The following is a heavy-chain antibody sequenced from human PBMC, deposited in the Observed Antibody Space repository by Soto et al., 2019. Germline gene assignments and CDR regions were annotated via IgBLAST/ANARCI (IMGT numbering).Heavy chain of an antibody. J-gene: IGHJ4*02. CDR1: GGSISSGGYY. Sequence: QVQLQESGPGLVKPSQTLSLTCTVSGGSISSGGYYWGWIRQHPGKGLEWIGYIYYSGSTYYNPPLKSRVTISVDTSKNQFSLKLSSVTAADTAVYYCARDDSSGYFFDYWGQGTLVTVSS. CDR2: IYYSGST. D-gene: IGHD3-22*01. CDR3: ARDDSSGYFFDY. V-gene: IGHV4-31*03.